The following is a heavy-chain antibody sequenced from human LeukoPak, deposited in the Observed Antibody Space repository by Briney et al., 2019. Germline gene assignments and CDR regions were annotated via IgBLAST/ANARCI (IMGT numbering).Heavy chain of an antibody. Sequence: GGSLRLSCAASGFTFSNAWMSWVRQAPGKGLEWVGRIISKTDGGTTDYAAPVKGRFTISRDDSKNTLYLQMNSLKTEDTAVYYCTTDKWGYYDSSGYSTDAFGIWGQGTMVTVSS. V-gene: IGHV3-15*01. CDR2: IISKTDGGTT. D-gene: IGHD3-22*01. CDR3: TTDKWGYYDSSGYSTDAFGI. J-gene: IGHJ3*02. CDR1: GFTFSNAW.